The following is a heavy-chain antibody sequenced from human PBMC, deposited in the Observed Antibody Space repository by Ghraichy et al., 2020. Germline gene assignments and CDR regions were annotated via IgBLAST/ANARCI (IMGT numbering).Heavy chain of an antibody. V-gene: IGHV1-18*01. D-gene: IGHD4-17*01. CDR2: ISAYNGNT. CDR3: ARDRSLDYGDYFGMDV. Sequence: ASVKVSCKASGYTFTSYGISWVRQAPGQGLEWMGWISAYNGNTNYAQKLQGRVTMTTDTSTSTAYMELRSLRSDDTAVYYCARDRSLDYGDYFGMDVWGQGTTVTVSS. CDR1: GYTFTSYG. J-gene: IGHJ6*02.